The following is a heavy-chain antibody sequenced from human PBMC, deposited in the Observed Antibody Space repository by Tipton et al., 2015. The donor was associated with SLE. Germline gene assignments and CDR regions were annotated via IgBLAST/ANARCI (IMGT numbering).Heavy chain of an antibody. V-gene: IGHV4-4*07. CDR1: GPSINNYY. CDR2: IYTSGYT. CDR3: ARHADYYIPAGSKYKGYYFDY. D-gene: IGHD3-10*02. J-gene: IGHJ4*02. Sequence: TLSLTCTVSGPSINNYYWTWIRQSAGKGLEWIGRIYTSGYTNYNPSLTSRVTMSVDTSKNQFFLRLNSVTATDTAVYFCARHADYYIPAGSKYKGYYFDYWGLGTLVTVSS.